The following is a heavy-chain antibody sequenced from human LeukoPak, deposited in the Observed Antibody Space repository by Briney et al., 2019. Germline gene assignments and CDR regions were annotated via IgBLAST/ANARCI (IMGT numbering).Heavy chain of an antibody. D-gene: IGHD3-22*01. Sequence: GASVKVSCKASGYTFASYDINWVRQATGQGLEWMGWMNPHSGNTGYAQKFQGRVTMTRNTSISTAYMELSSLRSEDTAVYYCARWDVVITGNDYYNHGMDVWGQGTTVTVSS. CDR2: MNPHSGNT. CDR3: ARWDVVITGNDYYNHGMDV. J-gene: IGHJ6*02. CDR1: GYTFASYD. V-gene: IGHV1-8*01.